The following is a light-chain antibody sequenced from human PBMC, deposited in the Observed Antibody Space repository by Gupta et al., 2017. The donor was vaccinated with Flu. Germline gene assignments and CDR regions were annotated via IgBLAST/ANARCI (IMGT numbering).Light chain of an antibody. CDR1: SSAVGRYTL. V-gene: IGLV2-23*01. CDR2: EGR. Sequence: QSALTHPASVSGSPGQSITISCTGTSSAVGRYTLVSWYQQDPGKATNLMIYEGRKRPSGVSNRFSGTNSGNTAFLTISGLQAEDDADYYCCSYAGSSTWVFGGGTKLTVL. CDR3: CSYAGSSTWV. J-gene: IGLJ3*02.